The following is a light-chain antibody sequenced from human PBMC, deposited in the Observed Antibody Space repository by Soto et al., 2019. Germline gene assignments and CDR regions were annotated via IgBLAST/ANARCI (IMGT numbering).Light chain of an antibody. CDR2: DAY. J-gene: IGKJ4*01. Sequence: DIQMTQSPSSLSASVGDRVTITCQASQDISNYLNWYQQKPGKAPKLLIYDAYNLETRVPSRFSGSGSGTDFTFSISSLQPEDMATYYCQQYDNLPLTFGGGTKVEIK. CDR1: QDISNY. CDR3: QQYDNLPLT. V-gene: IGKV1-33*01.